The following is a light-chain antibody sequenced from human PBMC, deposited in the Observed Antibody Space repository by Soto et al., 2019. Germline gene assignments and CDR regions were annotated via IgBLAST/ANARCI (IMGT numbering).Light chain of an antibody. Sequence: EVVLTQSPATLSVSPGERATLSCRASQSVTENLAWYQQKRGQAPRLLIYRASTRATGVPARFSGSGSGTEFTLTISSLQSADFAVYYCQQYDKWPPITFGQGTRLAIK. V-gene: IGKV3-15*01. J-gene: IGKJ5*01. CDR2: RAS. CDR3: QQYDKWPPIT. CDR1: QSVTEN.